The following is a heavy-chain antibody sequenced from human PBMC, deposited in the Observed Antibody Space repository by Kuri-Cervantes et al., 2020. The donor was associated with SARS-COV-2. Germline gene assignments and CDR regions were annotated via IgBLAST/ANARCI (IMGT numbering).Heavy chain of an antibody. Sequence: GESLKISCAASGFTFSSYGMHWVRQAPGKGLEWVAVISYDGSNKYYADSVKGRFTISRDNSKNTLYLQMNSLGAEDTAVYYCAKDRGYCSGGSCLYFDYWGQGTLVTVSS. D-gene: IGHD2-15*01. CDR1: GFTFSSYG. J-gene: IGHJ4*02. V-gene: IGHV3-30*18. CDR2: ISYDGSNK. CDR3: AKDRGYCSGGSCLYFDY.